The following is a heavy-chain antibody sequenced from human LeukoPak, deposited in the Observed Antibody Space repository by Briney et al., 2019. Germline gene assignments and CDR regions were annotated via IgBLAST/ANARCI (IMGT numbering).Heavy chain of an antibody. V-gene: IGHV3-9*01. CDR1: GFTFDDYA. CDR3: AKLFCSYDFWSGYYRAPNDAFDI. CDR2: ISWNSDSI. D-gene: IGHD3-3*01. Sequence: GRSLRLSCAASGFTFDDYAMHWVRQAPGKGLEWVSGISWNSDSIGYADSVKGRFTISRDNAKNSLYLQMNSLRAEDTALYYCAKLFCSYDFWSGYYRAPNDAFDIWGQGTMVTVSS. J-gene: IGHJ3*02.